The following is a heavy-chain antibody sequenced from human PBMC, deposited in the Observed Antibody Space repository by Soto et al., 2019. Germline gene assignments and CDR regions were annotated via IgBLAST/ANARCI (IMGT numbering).Heavy chain of an antibody. Sequence: SVKVSCKASGGTFSSYTISWVRQAPGQGLEWMGRIIPILGIANYAQKFQGRVTITADKSTSTAYMELSSLRSEDTAVYYCAKYKTTVTVASNPMDVWGKGTTVTVSS. CDR2: IIPILGIA. V-gene: IGHV1-69*02. CDR3: AKYKTTVTVASNPMDV. D-gene: IGHD4-17*01. J-gene: IGHJ6*03. CDR1: GGTFSSYT.